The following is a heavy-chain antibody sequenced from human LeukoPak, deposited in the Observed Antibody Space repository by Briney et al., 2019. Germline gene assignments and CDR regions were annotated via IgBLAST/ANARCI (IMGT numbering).Heavy chain of an antibody. Sequence: PSETLSLTCTVSGGSISSGDYYWSWIRQPPGKGLEWIGYIYYSGSTYYNPSLKSRVTISVDTSKNRFSLKLSSVTAADTAVYYCARSTMIGYFDYWGQGTLVTVSS. CDR3: ARSTMIGYFDY. J-gene: IGHJ4*02. V-gene: IGHV4-30-4*08. D-gene: IGHD3-22*01. CDR1: GGSISSGDYY. CDR2: IYYSGST.